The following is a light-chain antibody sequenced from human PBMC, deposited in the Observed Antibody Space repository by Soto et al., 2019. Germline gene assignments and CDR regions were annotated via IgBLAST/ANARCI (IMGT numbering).Light chain of an antibody. CDR2: NND. CDR3: AAWDDSLSGRV. Sequence: QSVLTQPPSASGTPGQRGTMSCSGSGSNIGPNYVYWFQQCPGTAPKLLIYNNDQRPSGVPDRFSCSKSSTSASLDISGLRSEDEADYYCAAWDDSLSGRVFGGGTKLTVL. J-gene: IGLJ3*02. CDR1: GSNIGPNY. V-gene: IGLV1-47*02.